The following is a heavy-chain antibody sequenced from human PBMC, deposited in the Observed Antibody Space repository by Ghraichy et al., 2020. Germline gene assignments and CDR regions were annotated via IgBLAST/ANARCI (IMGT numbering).Heavy chain of an antibody. D-gene: IGHD3-16*01. CDR1: GFTVSSNY. CDR2: IYSGGST. Sequence: GESLNISCAASGFTVSSNYMSWVRQAPGKGLEWVSVIYSGGSTYYADSVKGRFTISRDNSKNTLYLQMNSLRAEDTAVYYCASGDSMITFGSADYWGQGTLVTVSS. V-gene: IGHV3-53*01. CDR3: ASGDSMITFGSADY. J-gene: IGHJ4*02.